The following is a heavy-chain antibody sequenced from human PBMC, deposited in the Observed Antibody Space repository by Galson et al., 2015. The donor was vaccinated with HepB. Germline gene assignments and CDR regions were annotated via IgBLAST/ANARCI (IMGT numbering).Heavy chain of an antibody. J-gene: IGHJ4*02. CDR3: AKIPRDKRNYYDSSGSGY. Sequence: SLRLSCAASGFTFSSYAMSWVRQAPGKGLEWVSAISGSGGSTYHADSVKGRFTISRDNSKNTLYLQMNSLRAEDTAVYYCAKIPRDKRNYYDSSGSGYWGQGTLVTVSS. V-gene: IGHV3-23*01. CDR1: GFTFSSYA. D-gene: IGHD3-22*01. CDR2: ISGSGGST.